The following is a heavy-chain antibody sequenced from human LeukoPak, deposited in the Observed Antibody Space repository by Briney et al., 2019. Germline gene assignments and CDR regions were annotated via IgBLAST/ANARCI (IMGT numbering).Heavy chain of an antibody. Sequence: GSLRLSCAASGFTFSSYAMSWVRQAPGKGLEWVSAISGSGGSTYYADSVKGRFTISRDNSKNTLYLQMNSLRAEDTAVYYCAKDQGVRGVITYYFDYWGQGTLVTVSS. D-gene: IGHD3-10*01. CDR2: ISGSGGST. CDR3: AKDQGVRGVITYYFDY. CDR1: GFTFSSYA. J-gene: IGHJ4*02. V-gene: IGHV3-23*01.